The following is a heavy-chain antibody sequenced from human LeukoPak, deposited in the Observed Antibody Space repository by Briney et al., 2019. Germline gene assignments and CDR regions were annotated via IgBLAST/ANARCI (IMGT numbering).Heavy chain of an antibody. CDR3: AKAGAAAGNDY. CDR1: GFTFRDHY. CDR2: ISSDATGI. D-gene: IGHD6-13*01. Sequence: GGSLRLSCAASGFTFRDHYMSWIRQAPGKGLEWVSYISSDATGIYYADSVKGRFTISRDNSKNLLLLQMNHLRAEDTAMYYCAKAGAAAGNDYWGQGTMVTVSS. V-gene: IGHV3-11*01. J-gene: IGHJ4*02.